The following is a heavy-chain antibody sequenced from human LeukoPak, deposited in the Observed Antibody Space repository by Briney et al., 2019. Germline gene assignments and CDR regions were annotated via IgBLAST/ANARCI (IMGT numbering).Heavy chain of an antibody. J-gene: IGHJ4*02. CDR1: GFTFSSNW. V-gene: IGHV3-74*01. D-gene: IGHD1-26*01. CDR2: IGSDGTST. CDR3: ARDLWGAGDC. Sequence: GGSLRLSCAASGFTFSSNWMHWVRQAPGKGLVWVSRIGSDGTSTSYADSVKGRFTISRDNAKNTLYLQMNSLTAEDTAVYYCARDLWGAGDCWGQGTLVTVSS.